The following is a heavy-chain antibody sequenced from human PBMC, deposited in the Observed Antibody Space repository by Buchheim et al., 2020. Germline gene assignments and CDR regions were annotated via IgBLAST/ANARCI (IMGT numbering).Heavy chain of an antibody. V-gene: IGHV4-34*01. D-gene: IGHD2-2*02. CDR2: INHSGST. Sequence: QVQLQQWGAGLLKPSETLSLTCAVYGGSFSGYYWSWIRQPPGKGLEWIGEINHSGSTNYNPSLKSRVTISVDTSKNQFSLKLSSVTAADTALYYCARGRLYGYCSSTSCYREGNYYYYGMDVWGQGTT. J-gene: IGHJ6*02. CDR1: GGSFSGYY. CDR3: ARGRLYGYCSSTSCYREGNYYYYGMDV.